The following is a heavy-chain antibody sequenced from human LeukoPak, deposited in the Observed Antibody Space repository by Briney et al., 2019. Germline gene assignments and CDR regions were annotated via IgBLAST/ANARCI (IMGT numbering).Heavy chain of an antibody. V-gene: IGHV3-21*01. D-gene: IGHD2-2*01. CDR3: AREPRGYCSSTSCSP. Sequence: GGSLRLSCAASGFTFSSYSMKWVRQAPGKGLECVSSISSSSSYIYYADSVKGRFTISRDNAKNSLYLQMNSLRAEDTAVYYCAREPRGYCSSTSCSPWGQGTLVTVSS. CDR2: ISSSSSYI. CDR1: GFTFSSYS. J-gene: IGHJ4*02.